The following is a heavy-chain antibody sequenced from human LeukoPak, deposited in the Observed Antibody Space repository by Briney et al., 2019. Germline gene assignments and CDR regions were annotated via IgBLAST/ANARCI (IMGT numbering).Heavy chain of an antibody. D-gene: IGHD6-19*01. J-gene: IGHJ1*01. V-gene: IGHV1-18*01. CDR2: ISAHSGNT. Sequence: ASVKVSCKASGYTFTSYAMNWVRQAPGQGLEWMGWISAHSGNTNYAQKLQGRVTMTTETSTSTAYMELRSLRSDDTAVYYCARAPGQWPTFQYWGQGTLVTVSS. CDR3: ARAPGQWPTFQY. CDR1: GYTFTSYA.